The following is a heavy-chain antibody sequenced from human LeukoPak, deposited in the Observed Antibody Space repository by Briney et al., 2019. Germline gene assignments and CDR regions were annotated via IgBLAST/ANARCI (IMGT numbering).Heavy chain of an antibody. V-gene: IGHV4-39*01. Sequence: SSETLSLTCTVSGGSISSSSYSWGWIRQPPGKGLEWIGSIYYSGSTYYNPSLKSRVTISVDTSKNQFSLKLSSVTAADTAVYYCASSSGWYLWVTDYWGQGTLVTVSS. D-gene: IGHD6-19*01. CDR3: ASSSGWYLWVTDY. J-gene: IGHJ4*02. CDR1: GGSISSSSYS. CDR2: IYYSGST.